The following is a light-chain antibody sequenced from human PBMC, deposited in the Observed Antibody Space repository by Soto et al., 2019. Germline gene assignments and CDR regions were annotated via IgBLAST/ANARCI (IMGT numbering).Light chain of an antibody. CDR2: EAS. J-gene: IGKJ5*01. CDR1: QALSSY. V-gene: IGKV1-5*03. CDR3: QQYNSYSVR. Sequence: DIPVTKLTSFRHTSFEPSVTITCLASQALSSYLGWYQQKPGEAPKLLIYEASSLESGVSSRFSGSGSGTEYPLTIRNLQPDDFTTYYCQQYNSYSVRFGQGTRLEIK.